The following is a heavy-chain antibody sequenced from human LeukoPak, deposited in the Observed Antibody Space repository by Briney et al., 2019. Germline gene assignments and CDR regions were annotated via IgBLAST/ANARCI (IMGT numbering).Heavy chain of an antibody. V-gene: IGHV3-74*01. CDR3: VRDFRSADY. CDR1: GFIFSLYC. J-gene: IGHJ4*02. Sequence: PGGFLRLSCAASGFIFSLYCMRWVRQAPGKGPMWVSRICPDGTGISYADSVKARFTTSRDNAKNTVYLQMNGLREEDTAVYYCVRDFRSADYWGQGTLVTVSS. CDR2: ICPDGTGI.